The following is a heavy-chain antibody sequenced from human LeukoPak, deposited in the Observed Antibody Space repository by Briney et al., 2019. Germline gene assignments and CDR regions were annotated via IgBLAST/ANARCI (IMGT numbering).Heavy chain of an antibody. Sequence: GGSLRLSCAAPGFTFSNYWMSWIRQTPEKGLEWVANIKHDGSQKYYVDSVKGRFTISRDNAKNSLYLQMNSLRAEDTAVYYCARDQGSRGDNWFDPWGQGTLVTVSS. CDR3: ARDQGSRGDNWFDP. J-gene: IGHJ5*02. V-gene: IGHV3-7*01. CDR1: GFTFSNYW. D-gene: IGHD2-21*01. CDR2: IKHDGSQK.